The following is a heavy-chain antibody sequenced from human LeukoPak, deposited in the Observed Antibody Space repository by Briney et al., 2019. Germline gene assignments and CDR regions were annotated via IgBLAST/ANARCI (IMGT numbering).Heavy chain of an antibody. D-gene: IGHD2-2*01. CDR2: ICHSGST. Sequence: SQTLSLTCAVSGGSISSGGYSWSWIRQPPGKGLEWIGYICHSGSTYYNPSLKSRVTISVDRSKNQFSLKLSSVTAADTAVYYCARGPKSPAAFDYWGQGTLVTVSS. V-gene: IGHV4-30-2*01. CDR3: ARGPKSPAAFDY. J-gene: IGHJ4*02. CDR1: GGSISSGGYS.